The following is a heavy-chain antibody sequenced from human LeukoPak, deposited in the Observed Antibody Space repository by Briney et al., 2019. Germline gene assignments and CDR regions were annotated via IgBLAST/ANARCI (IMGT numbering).Heavy chain of an antibody. CDR1: GGSISSNSYY. Sequence: SETLSLTCAVSGGSISSNSYYWGWIRQPPGKGLEWIGSIYYSRSTSYNPSLKSRVTISVATSKNQFSLKRSSVTAADTALYYFTREMKDESLLLIGEIKKDYYYYMDVWGKRTTVIVSS. V-gene: IGHV4-39*07. D-gene: IGHD3-10*01. J-gene: IGHJ6*03. CDR2: IYYSRST. CDR3: TREMKDESLLLIGEIKKDYYYYMDV.